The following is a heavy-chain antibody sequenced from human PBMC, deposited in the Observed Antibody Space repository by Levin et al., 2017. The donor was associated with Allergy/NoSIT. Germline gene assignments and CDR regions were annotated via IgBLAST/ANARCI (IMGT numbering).Heavy chain of an antibody. Sequence: SETLSLTCTVSGGSISSSSYYWGWIRQPPGKGLEWIGSIYYSGSTYYNPSLKSRVTISVDTSKNQFSLKLSSVTAADTAVYYCARTENCSGGSCYSVTLRGIDAFDIWGQGTMVTVSS. J-gene: IGHJ3*02. CDR2: IYYSGST. CDR1: GGSISSSSYY. D-gene: IGHD2-15*01. V-gene: IGHV4-39*01. CDR3: ARTENCSGGSCYSVTLRGIDAFDI.